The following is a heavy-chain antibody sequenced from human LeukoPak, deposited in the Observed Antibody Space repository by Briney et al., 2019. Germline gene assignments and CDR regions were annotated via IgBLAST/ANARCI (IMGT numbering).Heavy chain of an antibody. CDR3: ARRQGCSSTSCPPDS. CDR2: IYPGDCDT. CDR1: GYSFTTYS. Sequence: ESPKISRRGSGYSFTTYSIGWGPQMPAKSLEWVGVIYPGDCDTRYSPSFQGQVTMSSDQPINTAYLQWSSLKASDTAMYYCARRQGCSSTSCPPDSWGQGTLVTVSS. D-gene: IGHD2-2*01. V-gene: IGHV5-51*04. J-gene: IGHJ4*02.